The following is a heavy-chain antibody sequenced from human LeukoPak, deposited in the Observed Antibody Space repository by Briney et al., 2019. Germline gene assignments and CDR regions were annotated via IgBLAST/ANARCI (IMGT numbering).Heavy chain of an antibody. Sequence: GASVKVSCKASGYTFTGYYMHWVRQAPGQGLEWMGWINPNSGGTNYAQKFQGRVTMTRDTSISTAYMELSRLRSDDTAVYYCAREEVYGGYPHDAFDIWGQGTMVTVSS. J-gene: IGHJ3*02. D-gene: IGHD5-12*01. CDR1: GYTFTGYY. V-gene: IGHV1-2*02. CDR2: INPNSGGT. CDR3: AREEVYGGYPHDAFDI.